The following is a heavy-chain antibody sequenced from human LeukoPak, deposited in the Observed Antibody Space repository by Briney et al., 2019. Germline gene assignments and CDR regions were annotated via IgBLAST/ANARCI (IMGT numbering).Heavy chain of an antibody. V-gene: IGHV1-18*01. J-gene: IGHJ5*02. CDR2: ISAYNDNT. Sequence: ASVKVSCKASGYTFTNYGISWVRQAPGQGLEWMGWISAYNDNTNYVQKFQDRVTMTTDTSTSTAYMELRSLRSDDTAVYYCARDRRAALNWFDPWGQGTLVTVSS. D-gene: IGHD6-13*01. CDR1: GYTFTNYG. CDR3: ARDRRAALNWFDP.